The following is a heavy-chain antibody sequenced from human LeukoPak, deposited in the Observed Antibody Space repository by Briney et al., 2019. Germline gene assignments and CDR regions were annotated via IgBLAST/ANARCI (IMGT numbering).Heavy chain of an antibody. D-gene: IGHD3-3*01. V-gene: IGHV3-11*01. J-gene: IGHJ5*02. CDR2: ISSSGSII. CDR1: GFTFSDFY. Sequence: GGSLRLSCAASGFTFSDFYMNWIRQAPGKGLEWVSYISSSGSIIYYADSVKGRFTISRDNAKNSLYLQMNSLRAEDTAVYYCAKRPKITIFGVAGNWFDPWGEGTLVTVSS. CDR3: AKRPKITIFGVAGNWFDP.